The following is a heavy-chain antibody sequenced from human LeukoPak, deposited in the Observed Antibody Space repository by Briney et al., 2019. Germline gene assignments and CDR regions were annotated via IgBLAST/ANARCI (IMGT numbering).Heavy chain of an antibody. V-gene: IGHV4-59*08. CDR2: IYYSGST. D-gene: IGHD3-3*01. CDR1: GGSISSYY. CDR3: ARSFEGGSGYSYFDY. Sequence: PSETLSLTCTVSGGSISSYYWSWLRQPPGKGLEWIGYIYYSGSTNYNPSLESRVTISLDTSKNQFSLKLSSVTAADTAVYYCARSFEGGSGYSYFDYWGQGILVTVSS. J-gene: IGHJ4*02.